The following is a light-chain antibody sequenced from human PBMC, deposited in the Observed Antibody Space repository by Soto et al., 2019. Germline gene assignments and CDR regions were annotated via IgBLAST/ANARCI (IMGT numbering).Light chain of an antibody. CDR1: QGINSY. V-gene: IGKV1-9*01. CDR3: QQLNSYPIT. Sequence: IQLTQSPSSLSASVGDRVTITCRASQGINSYLVWYQQKPGKAPKLLIYAASTLQSGVPSRFSGSGSGTDFTLTISSLQPEDFATYYCQQLNSYPITFGQGTRLEI. CDR2: AAS. J-gene: IGKJ5*01.